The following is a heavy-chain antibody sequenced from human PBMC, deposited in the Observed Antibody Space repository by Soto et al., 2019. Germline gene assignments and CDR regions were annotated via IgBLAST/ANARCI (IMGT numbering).Heavy chain of an antibody. J-gene: IGHJ6*02. D-gene: IGHD2-2*01. CDR1: EFTFSTYW. V-gene: IGHV3-7*03. Sequence: PGGSLRLSCVASEFTFSTYWMSWVRQAPGKGLEWVANIRTDGSEEYYLDSVKGRFTISRDNVNNSLYLQMNSLRAEDTAVYYCARENVRVVAVTITHYYGIDVWGQGTTVTVYS. CDR2: IRTDGSEE. CDR3: ARENVRVVAVTITHYYGIDV.